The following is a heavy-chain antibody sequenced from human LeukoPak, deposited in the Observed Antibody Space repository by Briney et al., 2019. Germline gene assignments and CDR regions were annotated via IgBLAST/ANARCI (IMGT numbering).Heavy chain of an antibody. CDR1: GGSIRSSSHY. CDR2: IYYSGIT. CDR3: AGILVVTATDYFQY. Sequence: SETLSLTCTVSGGSIRSSSHYWGWLRQPPGKGLEWIGSIYYSGITYYDPSLKSRVTISVDTSKNQFSLNLRSVTAADTAVYYCAGILVVTATDYFQYWGQGILVTVSS. V-gene: IGHV4-39*01. D-gene: IGHD2-21*02. J-gene: IGHJ4*02.